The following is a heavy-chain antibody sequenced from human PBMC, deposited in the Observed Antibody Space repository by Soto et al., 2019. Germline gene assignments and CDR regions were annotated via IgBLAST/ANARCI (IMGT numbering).Heavy chain of an antibody. CDR1: GFTFSSYW. CDR2: IKQDGSEK. V-gene: IGHV3-7*01. Sequence: EVQLVESGGGLVQPGGSLRLSCAASGFTFSSYWMSWVRQAPGKGLEWVANIKQDGSEKYYVDSVKGRFTISRDNAKNSLYLQMNSLRAEDTAVYYCARDVGRQLLYYFDPWGQGTLVTVSS. D-gene: IGHD2-2*02. J-gene: IGHJ5*02. CDR3: ARDVGRQLLYYFDP.